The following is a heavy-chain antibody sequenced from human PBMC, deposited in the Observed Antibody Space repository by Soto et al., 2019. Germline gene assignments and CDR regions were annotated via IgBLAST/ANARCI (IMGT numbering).Heavy chain of an antibody. CDR2: IYYSGST. Sequence: LSLTCTVSGGSISSSSYYWGWIGQPPGKGLEWIGSIYYSGSTYYNPSLKSRVTISVDTSKNQFSLKLSSVTAADTAVYYCARHPAERWFGESLGFFDYWGQGTLVTVSS. V-gene: IGHV4-39*01. CDR1: GGSISSSSYY. CDR3: ARHPAERWFGESLGFFDY. D-gene: IGHD3-10*01. J-gene: IGHJ4*02.